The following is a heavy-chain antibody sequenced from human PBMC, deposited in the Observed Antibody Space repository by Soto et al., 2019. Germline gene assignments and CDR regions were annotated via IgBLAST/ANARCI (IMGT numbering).Heavy chain of an antibody. CDR1: GFTFDDYG. CDR3: ARDNYYDSSGYMTDY. V-gene: IGHV3-20*04. J-gene: IGHJ4*02. Sequence: GGSLRLSCAASGFTFDDYGMSWVRQAPGKGLEWVSGINWNGGSTGYADSVKGRFTISRDNAKNSLYLQMNSLRAEDTALYYCARDNYYDSSGYMTDYWGQGTLVTVSS. D-gene: IGHD3-22*01. CDR2: INWNGGST.